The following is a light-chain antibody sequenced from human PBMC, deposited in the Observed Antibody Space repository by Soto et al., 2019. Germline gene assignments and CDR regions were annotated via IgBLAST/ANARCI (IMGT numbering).Light chain of an antibody. V-gene: IGKV3-20*01. J-gene: IGKJ2*01. CDR1: QTISNNY. CDR3: QQYSMSPLT. Sequence: EIVLTQSPGTLSLSPGERATLSCRTSQTISNNYLAWYQQKPGQAPRLLIYGASSRTTGIPDRFSGSGSGTDFTLTISRLEPEDFAVYFCQQYSMSPLTFGKGTKLEIK. CDR2: GAS.